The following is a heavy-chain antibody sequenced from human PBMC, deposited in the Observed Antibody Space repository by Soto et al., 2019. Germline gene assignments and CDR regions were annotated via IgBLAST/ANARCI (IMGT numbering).Heavy chain of an antibody. CDR1: GVTLSDYY. V-gene: IGHV3-11*01. D-gene: IGHD3-22*01. CDR2: MSVDGVKI. J-gene: IGHJ4*02. CDR3: AKDAGDYESSGYYYFDY. Sequence: GGSLRLSCVASGVTLSDYYLGWMGQAPGKGLEWIAYMSVDGVKIHHADPVKGRFTISRDNAKNSLFLQMTDLRVEDTAVYYCAKDAGDYESSGYYYFDYWGQGTVVTVSS.